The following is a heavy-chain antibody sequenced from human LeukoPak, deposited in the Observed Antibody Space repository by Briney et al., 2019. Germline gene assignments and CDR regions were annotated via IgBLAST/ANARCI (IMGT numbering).Heavy chain of an antibody. CDR3: AKELRTYDSSGYFDY. V-gene: IGHV3-23*01. Sequence: GGSLRLSCAASGFIFSSFDINWVRKAQGKGLEWVSTISSNGGSTYYADSVKGRFTISRDNSKSTLYLQMNSLRDEDTAVYYCAKELRTYDSSGYFDYWGQGTLVTVSS. J-gene: IGHJ4*02. CDR1: GFIFSSFD. CDR2: ISSNGGST. D-gene: IGHD3-22*01.